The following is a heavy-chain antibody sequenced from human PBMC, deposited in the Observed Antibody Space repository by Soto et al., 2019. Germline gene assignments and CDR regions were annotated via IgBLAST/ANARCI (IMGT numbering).Heavy chain of an antibody. J-gene: IGHJ6*02. D-gene: IGHD2-15*01. CDR3: TTSKLGYCSGGSCYIYYYYGMDV. Sequence: GGSLRLSCAASGFTFSNAWMSWVRQAPGKGLEWVGRIKSKTDGGTTDYAAPVKGRFTISRDDSKNTLYLQMNSLKTEDTAVYYCTTSKLGYCSGGSCYIYYYYGMDVWGQGTTVTVSS. V-gene: IGHV3-15*01. CDR2: IKSKTDGGTT. CDR1: GFTFSNAW.